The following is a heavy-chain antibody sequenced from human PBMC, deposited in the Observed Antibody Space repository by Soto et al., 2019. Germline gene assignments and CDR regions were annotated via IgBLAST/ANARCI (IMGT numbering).Heavy chain of an antibody. CDR2: INAGNGNT. D-gene: IGHD2-21*01. V-gene: IGHV1-3*01. J-gene: IGHJ3*02. CDR1: GYSFTSYA. CDR3: ASPSRSYFGAGFDI. Sequence: ASVKVSCKASGYSFTSYAMHWVRQAPGQRLEWMGWINAGNGNTKYSQRFQGRVAITRDTSASTAYMELSSLRSEDTAVYYCASPSRSYFGAGFDIWGQGTMVTVS.